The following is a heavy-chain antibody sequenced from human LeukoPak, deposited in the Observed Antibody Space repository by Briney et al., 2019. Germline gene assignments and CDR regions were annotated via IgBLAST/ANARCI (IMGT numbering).Heavy chain of an antibody. V-gene: IGHV4-4*07. Sequence: SETLSLTCTVSGGSINNYYWSWIRQPAAKGLEWIGRIYISGSTHYNPSLKSRVTMSLDTSKNQFSLKLSSVTAADTAVYFRARGGGSPDAFDIWGQGTMVTVSS. CDR2: IYISGST. CDR3: ARGGGSPDAFDI. CDR1: GGSINNYY. J-gene: IGHJ3*02. D-gene: IGHD3-16*01.